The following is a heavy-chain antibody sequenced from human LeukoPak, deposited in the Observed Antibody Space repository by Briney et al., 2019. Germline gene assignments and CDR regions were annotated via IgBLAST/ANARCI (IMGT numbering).Heavy chain of an antibody. CDR3: ARMYGQQLVRKEYFQH. CDR2: IIPILGIA. Sequence: ASVKVSCKASGGTFSSYTISWVRQAPGQGLEWMGRIIPILGIANYGQKFQGRVTITADKSTSTAYMELSSLRSEDTAVYYCARMYGQQLVRKEYFQHWRQGTLVTASS. V-gene: IGHV1-69*02. J-gene: IGHJ1*01. D-gene: IGHD6-13*01. CDR1: GGTFSSYT.